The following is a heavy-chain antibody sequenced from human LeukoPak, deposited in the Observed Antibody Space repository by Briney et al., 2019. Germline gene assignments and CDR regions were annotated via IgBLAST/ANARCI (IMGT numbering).Heavy chain of an antibody. CDR3: AKGDSSGAFDY. CDR2: ILYDGSNK. J-gene: IGHJ4*02. CDR1: GFTFRNYG. D-gene: IGHD6-19*01. Sequence: GGSLRLSCRASGFTFRNYGMHWVRQAPGKGLEWVAVILYDGSNKYYADSVKGRFTISRDQSKNTLYLQMNSLRTEDTAVYYCAKGDSSGAFDYWGQGTLVTVSS. V-gene: IGHV3-30*18.